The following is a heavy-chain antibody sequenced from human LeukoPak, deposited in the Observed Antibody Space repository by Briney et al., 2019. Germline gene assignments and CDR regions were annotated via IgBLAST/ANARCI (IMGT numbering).Heavy chain of an antibody. CDR3: ARDITRGDYVGTWLDP. D-gene: IGHD4-17*01. CDR1: GGTFSSYA. J-gene: IGHJ5*02. CDR2: IIPIFGTA. V-gene: IGHV1-69*05. Sequence: SVKVSCKASGGTFSSYAISWVRQAPGQGLEWMGGIIPIFGTANYAQKFQGRVTITTDESTSTAYMELSSLRSEDTAVYYCARDITRGDYVGTWLDPWGQGTLVTVSS.